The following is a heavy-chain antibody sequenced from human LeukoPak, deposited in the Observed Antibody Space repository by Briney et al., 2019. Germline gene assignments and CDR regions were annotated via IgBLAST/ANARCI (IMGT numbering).Heavy chain of an antibody. CDR2: ISYDGNNQ. J-gene: IGHJ4*02. CDR3: ATSNSNGLSLFDY. V-gene: IGHV3-30*04. D-gene: IGHD6-25*01. CDR1: GFTFRSYA. Sequence: PGGSLRLSCAASGFTFRSYAMHWVRQAPGTGLEWVSFISYDGNNQYYADSVKGRFTISRDNSKNTLYLQMNSLRTEDTAVYYCATSNSNGLSLFDYWGQGTLVTVSS.